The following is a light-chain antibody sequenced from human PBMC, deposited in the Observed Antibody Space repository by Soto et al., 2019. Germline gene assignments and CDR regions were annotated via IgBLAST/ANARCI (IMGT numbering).Light chain of an antibody. J-gene: IGKJ1*01. CDR1: RDITNH. Sequence: DIQMTQSPSSLSASVGDRVTFTCRASRDITNHLAWFQQKPGKVPKLLIYAASTLQSGVPSRFSGSGSGTDFTLTISSLQPEDVATYFCLTYNSGLWTFGQGTKVEIK. CDR2: AAS. V-gene: IGKV1-27*01. CDR3: LTYNSGLWT.